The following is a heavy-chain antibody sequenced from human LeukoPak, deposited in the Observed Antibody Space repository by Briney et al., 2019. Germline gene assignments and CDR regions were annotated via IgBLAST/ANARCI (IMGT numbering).Heavy chain of an antibody. D-gene: IGHD5-18*01. V-gene: IGHV3-30-3*01. Sequence: GRSLRLSCAASGFTFSSYAMHWVRQAPGKGLEWVAVISYDGSNKYYADSVKGRFTISRDNAKNSLYLQMNSLRAEDTAVYYCARDIRGVRAMEPKGVDYWGQGTLVTVSS. CDR2: ISYDGSNK. J-gene: IGHJ4*02. CDR3: ARDIRGVRAMEPKGVDY. CDR1: GFTFSSYA.